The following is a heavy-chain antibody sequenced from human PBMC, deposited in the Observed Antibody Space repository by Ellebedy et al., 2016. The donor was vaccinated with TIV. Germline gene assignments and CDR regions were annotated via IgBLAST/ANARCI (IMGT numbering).Heavy chain of an antibody. CDR2: INYSGST. Sequence: MPSETLSLTCSVSGGSVRSGSYYWSWIRQPPGKGLECIGYINYSGSTNCNPSLKSRVTVSVDTSKNQFSLKLTSVTAADTAVYYCARSYGDRLFDSWGQGTLVTVSS. CDR1: GGSVRSGSYY. CDR3: ARSYGDRLFDS. V-gene: IGHV4-61*01. J-gene: IGHJ4*02. D-gene: IGHD4-17*01.